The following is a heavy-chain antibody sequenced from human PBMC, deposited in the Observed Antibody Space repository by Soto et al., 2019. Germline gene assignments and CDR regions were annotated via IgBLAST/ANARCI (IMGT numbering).Heavy chain of an antibody. CDR3: ARNLFDSRGYPPEV. J-gene: IGHJ4*02. CDR1: GVSISSGKW. CDR2: IFHTGNT. D-gene: IGHD3-22*01. Sequence: QVQLQESGPGLVKPSGTLSLTCTISGVSISSGKWWSWVRQPPGEGLEWIGGIFHTGNTDYKPSLKSRVSILVAKSKNQFSLNLDSVTAADTAVYYCARNLFDSRGYPPEVWGQGILVTVSS. V-gene: IGHV4-4*02.